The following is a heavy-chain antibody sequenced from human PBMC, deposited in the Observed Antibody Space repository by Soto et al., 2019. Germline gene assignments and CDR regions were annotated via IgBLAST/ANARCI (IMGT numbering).Heavy chain of an antibody. D-gene: IGHD2-2*01. CDR2: IYYSGST. Sequence: QVQLQESGPGLVKPSETLSLTCTVSGGSISSYYWSWIRQPPGKGLEWIGYIYYSGSTNYNPSLKSRVTISVDTSKNQFSLKLSSVTAADTAVYYCARGRTGIVVVPAAISYWFDPWGQGTLVTVSS. CDR3: ARGRTGIVVVPAAISYWFDP. V-gene: IGHV4-59*01. J-gene: IGHJ5*02. CDR1: GGSISSYY.